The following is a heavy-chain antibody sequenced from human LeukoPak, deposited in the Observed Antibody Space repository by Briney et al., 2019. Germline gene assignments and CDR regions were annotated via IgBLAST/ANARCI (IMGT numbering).Heavy chain of an antibody. CDR3: AKGGYSSSWYGAFDI. CDR1: GFTFSSYG. V-gene: IGHV3-30*18. D-gene: IGHD6-13*01. CDR2: ISYDGSNK. Sequence: PGGSLRLSCAASGFTFSSYGMHWVRQAPGKGLEWVAVISYDGSNKYYADSVKGRFTISRDNSKNTLYLQMNSLRAEDTAVYYCAKGGYSSSWYGAFDIWGQGTMVTVSS. J-gene: IGHJ3*02.